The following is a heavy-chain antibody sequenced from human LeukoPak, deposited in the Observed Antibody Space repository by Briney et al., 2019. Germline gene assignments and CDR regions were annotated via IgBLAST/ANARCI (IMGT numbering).Heavy chain of an antibody. V-gene: IGHV4-39*07. CDR2: IYYSGST. D-gene: IGHD6-19*01. CDR3: ARDDQWLV. Sequence: ASETLSLTCTVSGGSISSSSYYWGWIRQPPGKGLEWIGSIYYSGSTYYNPSLKSRVTISVDTSKNQFSLKLSSVTAADTAVYYCARDDQWLVWGQGTLVTVSS. J-gene: IGHJ4*02. CDR1: GGSISSSSYY.